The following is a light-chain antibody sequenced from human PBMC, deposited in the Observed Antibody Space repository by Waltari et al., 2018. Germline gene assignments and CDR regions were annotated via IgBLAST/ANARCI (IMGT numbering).Light chain of an antibody. Sequence: DIQMTQSPSSLSASVGDRVTVSCRASQGINTDLSWYQQKPGKAPTLLIYGVSNLRTGVSSRFSGSGSGADFTLTTTSLQPEDVATYYCQQDYTTPWTFGQGTKVEIK. V-gene: IGKV1-27*01. CDR1: QGINTD. CDR2: GVS. CDR3: QQDYTTPWT. J-gene: IGKJ1*01.